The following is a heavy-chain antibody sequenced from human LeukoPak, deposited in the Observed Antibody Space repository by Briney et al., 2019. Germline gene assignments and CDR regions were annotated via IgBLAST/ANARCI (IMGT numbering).Heavy chain of an antibody. CDR1: GGSFSGYY. CDR3: AAYSSGWYADY. J-gene: IGHJ4*02. CDR2: INHSGST. D-gene: IGHD6-19*01. Sequence: KTSETLSLTCAVYGGSFSGYYWSWIRQPPGKGLEWIGEINHSGSTNYNPSLKSRVTISVDTSKNQFSLKLTSVTAADTAVYYCAAYSSGWYADYWGQGTLVTVSS. V-gene: IGHV4-34*01.